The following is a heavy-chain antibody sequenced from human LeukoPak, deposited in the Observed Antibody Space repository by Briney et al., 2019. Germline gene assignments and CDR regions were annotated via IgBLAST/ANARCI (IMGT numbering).Heavy chain of an antibody. CDR3: ARLKFYDSTGYTPGYYMDV. CDR1: GGSIISYY. J-gene: IGHJ6*03. CDR2: IYPSGST. D-gene: IGHD3-22*01. Sequence: PSETLSLTCTVSGGSIISYYWSWVRQSAGKGLEWIGRIYPSGSTEYNTSLKSRVTMSVDMSKQQFSLKLTSVTAADTAVYYCARLKFYDSTGYTPGYYMDVWGKGTTVTVSS. V-gene: IGHV4-4*07.